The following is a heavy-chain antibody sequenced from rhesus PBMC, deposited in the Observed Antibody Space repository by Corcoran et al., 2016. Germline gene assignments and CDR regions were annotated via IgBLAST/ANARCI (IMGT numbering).Heavy chain of an antibody. J-gene: IGHJ4*01. CDR1: GYDFTSYY. CDR2: ISPYNRNT. Sequence: QVQLVQSGGEIKRPGASVKLSCKPFGYDFTSYYIHWVRPAPGQGLAWVGLISPYNRNTAYAQSFQGRVNITTDSSTSTVYMELNSLRSEDTAVYYCTRASRGGYFDYWGQGVLVTVSS. D-gene: IGHD3-9*01. CDR3: TRASRGGYFDY. V-gene: IGHV1-180*01.